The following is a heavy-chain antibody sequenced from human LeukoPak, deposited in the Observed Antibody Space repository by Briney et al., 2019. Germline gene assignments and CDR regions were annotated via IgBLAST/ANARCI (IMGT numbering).Heavy chain of an antibody. CDR1: GYSFTSYW. CDR3: ARPGGTGWYYFDY. CDR2: INPGDSET. J-gene: IGHJ4*02. V-gene: IGHV5-51*01. D-gene: IGHD6-19*01. Sequence: GESLKISCKGSGYSFTSYWIGWVRQMPGKGPEWMGIINPGDSETRYSPSFQGQVTISADKSISTAYLQWSSLKASDTAMYYCARPGGTGWYYFDYWGQGTLVTVSS.